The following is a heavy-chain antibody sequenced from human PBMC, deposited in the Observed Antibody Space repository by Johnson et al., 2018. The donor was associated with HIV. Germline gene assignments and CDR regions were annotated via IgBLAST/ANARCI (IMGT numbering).Heavy chain of an antibody. J-gene: IGHJ3*02. D-gene: IGHD2-21*01. Sequence: QMLLVESGGGLVQPGGSLRLSCAASGFTFSSYAMHWVRQAPGKGLEWVALISYDGSNKYYGDSVKGRFTISRDSYKNTLYLQMNSLRAEDTAVYFCARDSLDGEYAFDIWGQGTMLTVSS. CDR3: ARDSLDGEYAFDI. CDR2: ISYDGSNK. CDR1: GFTFSSYA. V-gene: IGHV3-30*04.